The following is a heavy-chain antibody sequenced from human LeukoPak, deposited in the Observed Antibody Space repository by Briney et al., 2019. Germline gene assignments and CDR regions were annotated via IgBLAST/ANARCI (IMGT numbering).Heavy chain of an antibody. D-gene: IGHD3-22*01. CDR2: IYYSGST. J-gene: IGHJ4*02. CDR3: ARGHYYDSSGYPPFDY. V-gene: IGHV4-39*07. CDR1: GGSISSSSYY. Sequence: SETLSLTCTVSGGSISSSSYYWGWIRQPPGKGLEWIGSIYYSGSTYYNPSLKSRVTISVDTSKNQFSLKLSSVTAADTAVYYCARGHYYDSSGYPPFDYWGQGTLVTVSS.